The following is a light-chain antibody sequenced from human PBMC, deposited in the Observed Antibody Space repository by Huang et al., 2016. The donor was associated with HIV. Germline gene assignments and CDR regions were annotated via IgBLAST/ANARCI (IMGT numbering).Light chain of an antibody. V-gene: IGKV4-1*01. Sequence: DIVMTQSPDSLAVSLGEGATINCKSSQSLLYSATNKNYLAWFQQKPGQPPKLLIYWASTRESGGPDRFSGSGSGTDFTLTISSLQAEDVAVYYCQQSYSTPPTFGQGTKVEIK. CDR1: QSLLYSATNKNY. J-gene: IGKJ2*01. CDR2: WAS. CDR3: QQSYSTPPT.